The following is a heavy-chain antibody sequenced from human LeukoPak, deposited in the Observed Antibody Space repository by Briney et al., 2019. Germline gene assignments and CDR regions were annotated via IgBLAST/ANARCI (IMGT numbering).Heavy chain of an antibody. V-gene: IGHV4-59*11. CDR3: ARLTISGYFDY. D-gene: IGHD3-9*01. J-gene: IGHJ4*02. Sequence: PSETLPLTCTVSGGSISSHYWSWIRQPPGKGLEWIGYIYYSGSTNYNPSLKSRVTISVDTSKNQFSLKLSSVTAADTAVYYCARLTISGYFDYWGQGTLVTVSS. CDR2: IYYSGST. CDR1: GGSISSHY.